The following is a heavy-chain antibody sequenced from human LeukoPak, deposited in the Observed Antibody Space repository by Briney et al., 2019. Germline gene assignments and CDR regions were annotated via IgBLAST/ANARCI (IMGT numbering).Heavy chain of an antibody. Sequence: SVKVSCKASGGTFSSYAISWVRQAPGQGLEWMGGIIPIFGTANYAQKFQGRVTITADESTSTAYMELSSLRSEDTAVYYCARDQFLYCSSTSCREPYYYMDVWGKGATVTVSS. D-gene: IGHD2-2*01. CDR3: ARDQFLYCSSTSCREPYYYMDV. CDR2: IIPIFGTA. CDR1: GGTFSSYA. V-gene: IGHV1-69*01. J-gene: IGHJ6*03.